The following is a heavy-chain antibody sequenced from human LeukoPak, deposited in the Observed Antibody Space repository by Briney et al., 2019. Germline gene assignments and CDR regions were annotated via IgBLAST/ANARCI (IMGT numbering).Heavy chain of an antibody. CDR3: ARVSTVTTTSTYYYYGMDV. CDR1: GGSISSSSYY. D-gene: IGHD4-17*01. Sequence: SETLSLTCTVSGGSISSSSYYWGWIRQPPGKGLEWIGSIYYSGSTYYNPSLKSRVTISVDTSKNQFSLKLSSVTAADTAVYYCARVSTVTTTSTYYYYGMDVWGQGTTVTVSS. CDR2: IYYSGST. J-gene: IGHJ6*02. V-gene: IGHV4-39*01.